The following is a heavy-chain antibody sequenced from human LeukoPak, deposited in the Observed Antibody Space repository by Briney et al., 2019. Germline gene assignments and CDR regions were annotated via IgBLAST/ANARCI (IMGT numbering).Heavy chain of an antibody. Sequence: SETLSLTCTVSGGSISPYYWTWIRPPPGKGLEWIGYIYYNGNTNYNPSLKSRITISVDTSKNQFSLRLKSVTAADTAMYYCARGPLSSRTTWTWFDPWGQGTLVTVSS. D-gene: IGHD6-13*01. CDR1: GGSISPYY. CDR2: IYYNGNT. CDR3: ARGPLSSRTTWTWFDP. V-gene: IGHV4-59*01. J-gene: IGHJ5*02.